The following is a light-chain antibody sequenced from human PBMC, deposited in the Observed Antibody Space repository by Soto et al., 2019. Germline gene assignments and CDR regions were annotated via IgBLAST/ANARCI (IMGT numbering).Light chain of an antibody. Sequence: QSVLTQPPSASGTPGQRVTISCSGSSSNIGSNYVYWYQQLPGTAPKLLIYTNDQRPSGVPDRFSGSKSGTSASLAISGLRSEDEADYYCAAWDDSLRVLVLGGGTKLTVL. CDR2: TND. J-gene: IGLJ3*02. CDR1: SSNIGSNY. CDR3: AAWDDSLRVLV. V-gene: IGLV1-47*02.